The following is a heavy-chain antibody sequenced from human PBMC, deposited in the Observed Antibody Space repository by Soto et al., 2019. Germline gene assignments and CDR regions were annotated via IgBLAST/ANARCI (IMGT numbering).Heavy chain of an antibody. J-gene: IGHJ3*02. CDR2: MSYTGST. Sequence: QMQLQQSGPGLVEPSQTLSLTCTVSGGSIKAGGFYWSWIRQHPGRGLEWIGFMSYTGSTYSNPSLKSRVTIPVDTSKNQFSLNLTSVTAADTAVYYCARETLDYDLLTHSSSDDAFDIWGQGTVVSVSS. D-gene: IGHD3-9*01. CDR1: GGSIKAGGFY. CDR3: ARETLDYDLLTHSSSDDAFDI. V-gene: IGHV4-31*03.